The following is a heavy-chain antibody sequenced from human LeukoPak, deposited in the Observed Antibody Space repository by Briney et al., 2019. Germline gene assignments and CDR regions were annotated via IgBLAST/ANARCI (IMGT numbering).Heavy chain of an antibody. J-gene: IGHJ4*02. CDR2: ISAGGNT. CDR3: AKGFLVWSLYYFEY. D-gene: IGHD3-3*01. V-gene: IGHV3-23*01. Sequence: QAGGSLRLSCAVSGFTLNMYVMNWVRQAPGKGLEWVSSISAGGNTDYADSVKGRFTISRDSSKKTLYLQMNNLRAEDTAVYYCAKGFLVWSLYYFEYWGQGVLVTVSS. CDR1: GFTLNMYV.